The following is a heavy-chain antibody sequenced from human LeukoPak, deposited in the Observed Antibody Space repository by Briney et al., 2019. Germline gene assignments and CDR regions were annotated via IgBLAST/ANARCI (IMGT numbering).Heavy chain of an antibody. CDR2: IYNGVNT. V-gene: IGHV4-61*01. CDR3: ARSRAFNSGAFDP. Sequence: SETLSLTCTVSGASVSSASYWSWIRQPPGKGVEWIAHIYNGVNTNYNPSLKSRVTISVDTSKNQFSLRLNSVTAADTAVYYCARSRAFNSGAFDPWGQGSLVAVSS. CDR1: GASVSSASY. J-gene: IGHJ5*02. D-gene: IGHD1-26*01.